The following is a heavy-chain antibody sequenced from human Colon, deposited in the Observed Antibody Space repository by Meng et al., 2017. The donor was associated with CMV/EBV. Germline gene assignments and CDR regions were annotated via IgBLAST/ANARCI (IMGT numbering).Heavy chain of an antibody. CDR2: IITISGTT. V-gene: IGHV1-69*12. Sequence: QVQLGQSGVEVKRPGSSVQVSGKASKGTFTSYPSSWVRQGPGQGFEWVGGIITISGTTDYAQKFQGRVTITADESTSTAYMKLSNLRSEDTAIYYCARVICGGDCYLDYWGRGTLVTVSS. D-gene: IGHD2-21*02. CDR1: KGTFTSYP. CDR3: ARVICGGDCYLDY. J-gene: IGHJ4*02.